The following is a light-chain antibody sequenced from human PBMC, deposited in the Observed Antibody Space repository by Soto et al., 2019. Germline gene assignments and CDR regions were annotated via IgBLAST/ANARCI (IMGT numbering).Light chain of an antibody. J-gene: IGKJ2*01. Sequence: EIVMTQSPATLSVSPGERATLSCRASQSVSSNLAWYQQKPGQAPRLLIYGASTRATGLPARFSGSGSGTYFTLTISSLQSGDFAVYYCQQYNNWPYTFGQGTKLEIK. CDR3: QQYNNWPYT. CDR1: QSVSSN. V-gene: IGKV3-15*01. CDR2: GAS.